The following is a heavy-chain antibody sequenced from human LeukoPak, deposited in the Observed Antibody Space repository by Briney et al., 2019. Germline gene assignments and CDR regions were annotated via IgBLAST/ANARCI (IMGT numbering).Heavy chain of an antibody. D-gene: IGHD2-2*02. Sequence: GASVKVSCKASGYTFTSYGISWVRQAPGQGLEWMGWISAYNGNTNYAQKLQGRVTMTTDTSTDTAYMELSSLRSEDTAVYYCATVNTSYYYGMDVWGQGTTVTVSS. CDR2: ISAYNGNT. CDR3: ATVNTSYYYGMDV. V-gene: IGHV1-18*01. J-gene: IGHJ6*02. CDR1: GYTFTSYG.